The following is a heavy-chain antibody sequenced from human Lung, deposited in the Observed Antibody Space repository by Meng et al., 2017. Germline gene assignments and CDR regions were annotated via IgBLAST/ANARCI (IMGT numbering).Heavy chain of an antibody. Sequence: QLRLQGSGAGRVKPPGTLPLTCAVSGGSITSSTWWSWVRQPPGKGLEWFGEIFHSGSTNYNPPLESRVTISVDKSKNQFSLKVYSVTAADTATYYCARFDISSSGRGDYWGQGILVTVSS. CDR1: GGSITSSTW. D-gene: IGHD1-26*01. V-gene: IGHV4-4*03. CDR3: ARFDISSSGRGDY. J-gene: IGHJ4*02. CDR2: IFHSGST.